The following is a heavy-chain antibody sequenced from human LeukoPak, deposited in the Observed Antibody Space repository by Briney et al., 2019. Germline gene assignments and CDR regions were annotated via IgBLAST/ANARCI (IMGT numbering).Heavy chain of an antibody. CDR3: ARVRAGKGGLDY. J-gene: IGHJ4*02. CDR1: GGSISGSSYY. D-gene: IGHD6-19*01. V-gene: IGHV4-39*01. Sequence: SETLSLTCTVSGGSISGSSYYWGWIRQPPGKGLEWIASIYYSGSTYYNPSLKSRVTISVDTSKNQFSLKLSSVTAADTAVYYCARVRAGKGGLDYWGQGTLVTVSS. CDR2: IYYSGST.